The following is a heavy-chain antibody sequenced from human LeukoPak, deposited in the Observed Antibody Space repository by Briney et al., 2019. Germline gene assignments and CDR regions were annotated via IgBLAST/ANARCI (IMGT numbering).Heavy chain of an antibody. CDR1: GFTFSSYA. J-gene: IGHJ3*02. D-gene: IGHD3-10*01. V-gene: IGHV3-23*01. CDR2: ISGSGGST. Sequence: GGPLRLSCAASGFTFSSYAMSWVRQAPGKGLEWVSAISGSGGSTYYADSVKGRFTISRDNSMNTLYLQMNSLRAEDTAVYYCAKHYYGSGSYAFDIWGQGTMVTVSS. CDR3: AKHYYGSGSYAFDI.